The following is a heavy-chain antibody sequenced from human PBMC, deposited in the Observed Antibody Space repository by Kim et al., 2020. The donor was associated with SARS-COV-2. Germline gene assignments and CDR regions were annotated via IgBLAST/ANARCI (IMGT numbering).Heavy chain of an antibody. D-gene: IGHD3-10*01. V-gene: IGHV3-9*01. CDR3: AKDKGTLGPKWFGELFLAFEI. Sequence: GGSLRLSCATSGFIFGDYAMHWVRQAPGKGLEWVSGISWKSGSIGYADSVKGRFTISRDNAKNSLYLQMNSLRAEDTALYYCAKDKGTLGPKWFGELFLAFEIWGQGTMVTVSS. CDR1: GFIFGDYA. CDR2: ISWKSGSI. J-gene: IGHJ3*02.